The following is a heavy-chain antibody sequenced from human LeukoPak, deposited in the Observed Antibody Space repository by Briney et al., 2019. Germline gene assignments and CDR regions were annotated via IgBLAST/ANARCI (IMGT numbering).Heavy chain of an antibody. CDR1: GFTFSSYD. V-gene: IGHV3-23*01. D-gene: IGHD3-22*01. CDR2: ISGSGSST. CDR3: AKDRYYDSSGYLLDY. Sequence: PGGSLRLSCAASGFTFSSYDMSWVRQAPGKGLESVSHISGSGSSTYYADSVEGRFTISRDNSENTLYLQMNSLRAEDTAVYYCAKDRYYDSSGYLLDYWGQGTLVTVSS. J-gene: IGHJ4*02.